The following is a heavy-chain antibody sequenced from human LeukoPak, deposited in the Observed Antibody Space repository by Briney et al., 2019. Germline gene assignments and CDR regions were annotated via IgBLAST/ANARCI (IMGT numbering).Heavy chain of an antibody. Sequence: NSSETLSLTCTVSGGSISSYYWSWIRQPAGKGLEWIGRIYTSGSTNYNPSLKSRVTISVDKSKNQFSLKLSSVTAADTAVYYCAREYSSSFGLDYWGQGTLANVSS. CDR1: GGSISSYY. CDR3: AREYSSSFGLDY. D-gene: IGHD6-6*01. CDR2: IYTSGST. V-gene: IGHV4-4*07. J-gene: IGHJ4*02.